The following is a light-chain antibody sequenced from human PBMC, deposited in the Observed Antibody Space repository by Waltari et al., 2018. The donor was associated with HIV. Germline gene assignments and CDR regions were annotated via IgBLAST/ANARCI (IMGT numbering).Light chain of an antibody. Sequence: AIRLTQSPSSFSASTGDRVNITCRASHDISSYLAWYQQKPGKAPKVLIHDASTLQSGVPSRVSGSGSGTDFTLTISCLQSEDFATYYCQHYYTYPMIFGPGTKVDIK. CDR2: DAS. V-gene: IGKV1-8*01. CDR3: QHYYTYPMI. CDR1: HDISSY. J-gene: IGKJ3*01.